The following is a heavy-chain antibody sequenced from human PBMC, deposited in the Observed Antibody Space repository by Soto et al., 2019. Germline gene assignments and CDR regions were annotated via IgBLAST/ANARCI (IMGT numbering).Heavy chain of an antibody. Sequence: QVQLVESGGGVVQPGRSLRLSCAASGFTFSSYGMHWVRQAPGKGLEWVAVISYDGSNKYYADSVKGRFTISRDNSKNTLYLQVNSPRAEDTAVYYCAKDHLRGVRGVITYYYGMDVWGQGTTVTVSS. CDR1: GFTFSSYG. CDR2: ISYDGSNK. J-gene: IGHJ6*02. D-gene: IGHD3-10*01. CDR3: AKDHLRGVRGVITYYYGMDV. V-gene: IGHV3-30*18.